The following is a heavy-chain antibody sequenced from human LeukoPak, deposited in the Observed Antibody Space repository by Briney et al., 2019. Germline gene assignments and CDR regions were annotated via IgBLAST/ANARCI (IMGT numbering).Heavy chain of an antibody. CDR2: ISAYNGNT. J-gene: IGHJ6*03. CDR3: ARISPPYYYYMDV. Sequence: EASMKVSCKASGYTFTSYGISWVRQAPGQGLEWMGWISAYNGNTNYAQKLQGRVTMTTDTSTSTAYMELRSLRSDDTAVYYCARISPPYYYYMDVWGRGTTVTVSS. CDR1: GYTFTSYG. V-gene: IGHV1-18*01.